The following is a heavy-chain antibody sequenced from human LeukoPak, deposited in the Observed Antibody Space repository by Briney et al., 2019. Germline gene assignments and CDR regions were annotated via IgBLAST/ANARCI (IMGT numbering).Heavy chain of an antibody. J-gene: IGHJ4*02. CDR3: ARDRGLRENFDY. V-gene: IGHV3-21*01. D-gene: IGHD4-17*01. CDR2: ISSSSSYI. Sequence: PGGSLRLSCAASGFTFSSYSMNWVRQAPGKGLEWVSSISSSSSYIYYADSVKGRFTISRDNAKNSLYLQMNSLRAEDTAVYYCARDRGLRENFDYWGQGTLVTVSS. CDR1: GFTFSSYS.